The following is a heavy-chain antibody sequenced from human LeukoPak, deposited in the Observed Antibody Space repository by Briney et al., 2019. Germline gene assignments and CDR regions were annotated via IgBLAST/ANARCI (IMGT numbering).Heavy chain of an antibody. CDR1: GFTFSNAW. CDR2: IKSKNVGGTT. CDR3: TSHAAFDP. J-gene: IGHJ5*02. Sequence: SGGSLRLSCAASGFTFSNAWMNWVRQAPGKGLEWVGRIKSKNVGGTTDYAAPVKGRFTISRDDSKNTVYLQMNSLKIEDTAVYYCTSHAAFDPWGQGTLVTVSS. V-gene: IGHV3-15*07.